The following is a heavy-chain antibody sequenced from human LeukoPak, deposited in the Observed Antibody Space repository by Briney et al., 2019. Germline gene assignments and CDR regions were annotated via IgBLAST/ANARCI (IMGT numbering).Heavy chain of an antibody. CDR1: GGSISSSNYY. CDR2: ISYSGST. V-gene: IGHV4-39*01. J-gene: IGHJ4*02. Sequence: SETLSLTCTVSGGSISSSNYYWGWIRQPPGKGLEWIASISYSGSTYYNPSLESRVTMSVDTSKNQFSLQLTSVTAADTAVYYCATIRGNQLFPSDSWGLGTLVTVSS. CDR3: ATIRGNQLFPSDS. D-gene: IGHD3-10*01.